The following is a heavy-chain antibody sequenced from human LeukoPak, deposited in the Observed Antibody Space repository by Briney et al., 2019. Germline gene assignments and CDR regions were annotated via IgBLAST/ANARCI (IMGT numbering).Heavy chain of an antibody. CDR2: INPNSGGT. J-gene: IGHJ5*02. Sequence: ASVKVSCKASGYTFTGYYMHWVQQAPGQGLEWMGWINPNSGGTNYAQKFQGRVTMTRDTSISTAYMELSRLRSDDTAVYYCARDIKRSRARWENLGFDPWGQGTLVTVSS. CDR1: GYTFTGYY. V-gene: IGHV1-2*02. D-gene: IGHD1-26*01. CDR3: ARDIKRSRARWENLGFDP.